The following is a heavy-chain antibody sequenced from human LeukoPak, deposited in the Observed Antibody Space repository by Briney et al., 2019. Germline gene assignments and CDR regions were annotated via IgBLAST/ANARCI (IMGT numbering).Heavy chain of an antibody. CDR1: GFTFSSYS. D-gene: IGHD3-9*01. CDR2: ISSSSSYI. Sequence: GGSLRLSCAASGFTFSSYSMNWVRQAPWKGLEWVSSISSSSSYIYYADSVKGRFTISRDNAKNSLYLQMNSLRAEDTAVYYCARVDDILTGYTSFDYWGQGTLVTVSS. V-gene: IGHV3-21*01. J-gene: IGHJ4*02. CDR3: ARVDDILTGYTSFDY.